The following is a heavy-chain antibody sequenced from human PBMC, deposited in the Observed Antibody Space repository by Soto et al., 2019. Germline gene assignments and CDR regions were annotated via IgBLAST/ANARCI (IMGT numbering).Heavy chain of an antibody. CDR2: ILYSGDT. CDR1: SGSISSNSYL. CDR3: ARQGRNTKLVILRHYATDF. J-gene: IGHJ6*02. D-gene: IGHD3-22*01. V-gene: IGHV4-39*01. Sequence: PSETLSLTCSVSSGSISSNSYLWGWIRQPPGKGLEWIGAILYSGDTYYSESLKSRVTMSVDTAKNQFSLKLNSVTAADTAVYYCARQGRNTKLVILRHYATDFWGQGTAVTVSS.